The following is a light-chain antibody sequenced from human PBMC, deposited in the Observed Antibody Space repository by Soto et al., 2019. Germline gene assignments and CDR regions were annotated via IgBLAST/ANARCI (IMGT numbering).Light chain of an antibody. CDR2: EGN. Sequence: LRQPGSVSGSPVQSIAISLTKSNSDLGSFNLISWYQQHPGKAPKLVIYEGNERPSGVSHRFSGSKYGNTVSLTISGLQAEDEADYYCCSHAGGSPLYVFGTGPKVTVL. CDR1: NSDLGSFNL. CDR3: CSHAGGSPLYV. V-gene: IGLV2-23*01. J-gene: IGLJ1*01.